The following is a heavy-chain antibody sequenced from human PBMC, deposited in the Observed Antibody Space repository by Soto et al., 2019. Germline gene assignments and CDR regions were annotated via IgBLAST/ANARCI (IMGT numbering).Heavy chain of an antibody. J-gene: IGHJ4*02. CDR2: ISYDGSNK. Sequence: QVQLVESGGGVVQPGRSLRLSCAASGFTFSSYGMHWVRQAPGKGLEWVAVISYDGSNKYYADSVKGRFTISRDNSKNTLYLQMNSLRAEDTAVYYCAKDTRGYTYAYFDYWGQGTLVTVSS. CDR1: GFTFSSYG. CDR3: AKDTRGYTYAYFDY. D-gene: IGHD5-18*01. V-gene: IGHV3-30*18.